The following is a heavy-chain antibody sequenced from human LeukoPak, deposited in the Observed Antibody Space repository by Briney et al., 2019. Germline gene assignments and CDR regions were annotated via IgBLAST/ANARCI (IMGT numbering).Heavy chain of an antibody. V-gene: IGHV3-11*04. J-gene: IGHJ4*02. CDR3: ATGGYSSSWYSY. CDR1: GFTFSDAW. Sequence: GGSLRLSCAASGFTFSDAWMNWVRQAPGKGLERVSYISSSGSTIYYADSVKGRFTISRDNAKNSLYLQMNSLRAEDTAVYYCATGGYSSSWYSYWGQGTLVTVSS. D-gene: IGHD6-13*01. CDR2: ISSSGSTI.